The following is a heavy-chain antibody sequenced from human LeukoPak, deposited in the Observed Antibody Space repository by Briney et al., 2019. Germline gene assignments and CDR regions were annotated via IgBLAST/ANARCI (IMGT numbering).Heavy chain of an antibody. J-gene: IGHJ4*02. CDR1: GGSISSSSYY. CDR2: IYYSGST. D-gene: IGHD3-22*01. V-gene: IGHV4-39*01. CDR3: ASSILLTIERWFGSLSSGYYHYFDY. Sequence: PSETLSLTCTVSGGSISSSSYYWGWIRQPPGKGLEWIGSIYYSGSTYYNPSLKSRVTISVDTSKNQFSLKLSSVTAADTAVYYCASSILLTIERWFGSLSSGYYHYFDYWGQGTLVTVSS.